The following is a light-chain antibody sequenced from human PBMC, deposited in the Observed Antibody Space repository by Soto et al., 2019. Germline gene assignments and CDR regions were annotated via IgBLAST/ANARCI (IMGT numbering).Light chain of an antibody. V-gene: IGLV3-21*01. CDR2: YEI. Sequence: SSELTQPPSVSVAPGMTARITCGGSDIGSKSVHWYQQKPGQAPVLVIYYEIDRPSGIPERFSGSNSGNTATLTITRVDAGDEADYYCHVWDSDTNHVVFGGGTKLTVL. CDR3: HVWDSDTNHVV. CDR1: DIGSKS. J-gene: IGLJ2*01.